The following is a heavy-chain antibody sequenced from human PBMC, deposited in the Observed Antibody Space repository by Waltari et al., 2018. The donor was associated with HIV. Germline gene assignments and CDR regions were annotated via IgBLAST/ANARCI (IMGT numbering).Heavy chain of an antibody. CDR3: ARGVNAVGATHWFDP. D-gene: IGHD1-26*01. CDR1: GYCFINYD. CDR2: MNPSSRNT. V-gene: IGHV1-8*01. J-gene: IGHJ5*02. Sequence: QVQLVQSGAEVKKPGASVKLSCKASGYCFINYDINWLRQATGQGLEWMGWMNPSSRNTGYAQKFQGRVTMTRDTSINTAYMELTSLRSEDTAVYYCARGVNAVGATHWFDPWGQGTLVTVSS.